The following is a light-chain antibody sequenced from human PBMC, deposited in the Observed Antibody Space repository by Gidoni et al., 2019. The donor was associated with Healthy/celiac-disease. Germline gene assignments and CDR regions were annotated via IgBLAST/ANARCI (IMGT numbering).Light chain of an antibody. J-gene: IGKJ4*01. Sequence: EIVLTQSPVTLALSPGERATLSCRASQSVSSYLAWYQQKPGQAPRRLIYDASNRATASPATCSGSGSGTDVTLTISSIEPEDFAVYYCQQRSNWPQLTFGGGTKVEIK. CDR3: QQRSNWPQLT. CDR1: QSVSSY. CDR2: DAS. V-gene: IGKV3-11*01.